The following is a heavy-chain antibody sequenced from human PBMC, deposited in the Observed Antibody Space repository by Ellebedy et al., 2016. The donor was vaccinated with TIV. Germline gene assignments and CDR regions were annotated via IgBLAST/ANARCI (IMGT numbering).Heavy chain of an antibody. V-gene: IGHV1-46*01. J-gene: IGHJ6*02. CDR1: GYTFSSYY. CDR3: ARAPLSGVFYGMDV. CDR2: INPSGAYT. Sequence: AASVKVSCKASGYTFSSYYIHWVRQAPGQGLEWMGIINPSGAYTTYAQKFQGRVTMTRDTSTSTVYMELSSLSSEDTALYSCARAPLSGVFYGMDVWGQGTTVTVSS. D-gene: IGHD3-16*02.